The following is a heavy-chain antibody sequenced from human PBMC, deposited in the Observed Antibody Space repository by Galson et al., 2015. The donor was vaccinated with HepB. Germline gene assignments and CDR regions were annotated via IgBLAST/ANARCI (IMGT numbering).Heavy chain of an antibody. CDR1: GYRFTNYW. V-gene: IGHV5-51*03. D-gene: IGHD4-17*01. Sequence: QSGAEVKKPGESLKISCKGSGYRFTNYWIGWVRQMPGIGLEWMGMIYPTDSDTRYSPSFQGQVTISADKSISTAYLQWSSPKASDTAMYYCARKRGDNAFDIWGQGTMVTVSS. J-gene: IGHJ3*02. CDR3: ARKRGDNAFDI. CDR2: IYPTDSDT.